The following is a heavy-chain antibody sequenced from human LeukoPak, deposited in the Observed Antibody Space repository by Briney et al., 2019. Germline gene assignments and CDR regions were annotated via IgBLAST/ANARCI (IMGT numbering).Heavy chain of an antibody. CDR2: IYHSGST. CDR3: ARLTSGSPRYFQH. CDR1: GGSISSSNW. V-gene: IGHV4-4*02. J-gene: IGHJ1*01. D-gene: IGHD1-26*01. Sequence: SETLSLTCAVSGGSISSSNWWSWVRQPPGKGLEWIGEIYHSGSTNYNPSLKSRVTISVDKSKNQFSLKLSSVTAADTAVYYCARLTSGSPRYFQHWGQGTLVTVSS.